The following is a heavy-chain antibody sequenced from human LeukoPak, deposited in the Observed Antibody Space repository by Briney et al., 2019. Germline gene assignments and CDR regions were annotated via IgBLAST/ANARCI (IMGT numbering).Heavy chain of an antibody. V-gene: IGHV4-34*01. CDR1: GGSFSGYY. D-gene: IGHD6-13*01. CDR3: AGRSSCPGN. CDR2: INHSGST. Sequence: SETLSLTCTVYGGSFSGYYWSWIRQPPGKGLEWIGEINHSGSTNYNPSLKSRVTISVDTSKNQFSLKLSSVTAADTAVYYCAGRSSCPGNWGQGTLVTVSS. J-gene: IGHJ4*02.